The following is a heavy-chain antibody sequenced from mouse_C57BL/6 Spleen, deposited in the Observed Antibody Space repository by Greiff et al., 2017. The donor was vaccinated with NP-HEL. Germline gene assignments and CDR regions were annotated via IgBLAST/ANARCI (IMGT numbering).Heavy chain of an antibody. Sequence: QVQLKQSGPELVKPGASVKISCKASGYAFSSSWMNWVKQRPGKGLEWIGRIYPGDGDTNYNGKFKGKATLTADKSSSTAYMQLSSLTSEDSAVYYCAQGSYYDYEGRFDYWGQGTLVTVSA. CDR2: IYPGDGDT. D-gene: IGHD2-4*01. CDR1: GYAFSSSW. V-gene: IGHV1-82*01. J-gene: IGHJ3*01. CDR3: AQGSYYDYEGRFDY.